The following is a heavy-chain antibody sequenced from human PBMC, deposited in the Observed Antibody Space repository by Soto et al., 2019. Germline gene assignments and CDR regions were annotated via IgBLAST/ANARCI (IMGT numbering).Heavy chain of an antibody. CDR3: ATSHRYCSGGSCYLWFDP. CDR1: GGSVSSGSYY. Sequence: QVQLQESGPGLVKPSETLSLTCTVSGGSVSSGSYYWSWIRQPPGKGLEWIGYIYYSGSTNYNPALKSRVTISVDTSKNQFSLKLSSVTAADTAVYYCATSHRYCSGGSCYLWFDPWGQGTLVTVSS. J-gene: IGHJ5*02. CDR2: IYYSGST. V-gene: IGHV4-61*01. D-gene: IGHD2-15*01.